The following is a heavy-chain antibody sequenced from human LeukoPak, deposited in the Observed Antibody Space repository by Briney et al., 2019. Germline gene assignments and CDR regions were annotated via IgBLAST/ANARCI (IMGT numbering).Heavy chain of an antibody. CDR3: ARERWLQPDY. Sequence: PGGSLRLSCVPSGFKFSTYWMSWVRQAPGKGLEWVANINGAGSGKDYVDSVKGRFTISRDNAKDSLSLQMNSLRVEDTAVYYCARERWLQPDYWGQGILVTVSS. D-gene: IGHD5-24*01. CDR1: GFKFSTYW. CDR2: INGAGSGK. V-gene: IGHV3-7*01. J-gene: IGHJ4*02.